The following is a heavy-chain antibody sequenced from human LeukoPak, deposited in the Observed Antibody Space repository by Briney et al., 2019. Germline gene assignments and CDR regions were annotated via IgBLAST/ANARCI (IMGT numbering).Heavy chain of an antibody. CDR1: RFTFSSYA. V-gene: IGHV3-30*01. Sequence: GGSLRLSCAAARFTFSSYAVHWVRQAPGKGLEWVAVISYDGSNKYYADSVKGRFTISRDNSKNTLYLQMNSLRADDTAVYYCARDKGLSSSSAGQFDHWGQGTLVTVSS. J-gene: IGHJ4*02. CDR3: ARDKGLSSSSAGQFDH. CDR2: ISYDGSNK. D-gene: IGHD6-6*01.